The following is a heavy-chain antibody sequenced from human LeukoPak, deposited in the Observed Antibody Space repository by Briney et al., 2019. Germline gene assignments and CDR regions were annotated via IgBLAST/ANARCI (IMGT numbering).Heavy chain of an antibody. Sequence: ASVKVSCKASGYTFTGYYMHWVRQAPGQGLEWMGVINPSGTGTSYAQKFQGRITMSRDTSTSTVYMELSSLRSGDTAFYYCATDHSMANTAWWFDPWGQGTLVTVSS. CDR1: GYTFTGYY. CDR2: INPSGTGT. CDR3: ATDHSMANTAWWFDP. J-gene: IGHJ5*02. V-gene: IGHV1-46*01. D-gene: IGHD5-24*01.